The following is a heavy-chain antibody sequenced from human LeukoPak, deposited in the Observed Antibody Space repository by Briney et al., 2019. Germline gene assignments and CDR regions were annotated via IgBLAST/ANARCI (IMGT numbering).Heavy chain of an antibody. CDR1: GYSFDTHW. CDR2: IYPDDSDI. D-gene: IGHD3-10*01. J-gene: IGHJ4*02. V-gene: IGHV5-51*01. Sequence: GESLKISCEGSGYSFDTHWIGWVRQMPGKGLEWMGIIYPDDSDIRYSPSFQGQVTMSADKSIRTAYLHWSSLKASDTPMYYCARGKREFPGSGSYSTHFEYWGQGTLVTVSS. CDR3: ARGKREFPGSGSYSTHFEY.